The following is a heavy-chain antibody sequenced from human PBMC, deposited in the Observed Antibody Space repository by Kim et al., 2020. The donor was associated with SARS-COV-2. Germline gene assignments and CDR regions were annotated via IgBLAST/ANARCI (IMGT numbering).Heavy chain of an antibody. CDR2: ISSSSSYI. CDR3: ARYILVRGVTLDAFDI. J-gene: IGHJ3*02. V-gene: IGHV3-21*01. D-gene: IGHD3-10*01. CDR1: GFTFSSYS. Sequence: GGSLRLSCAASGFTFSSYSMNWVRQAPGKGLEWVSSISSSSSYIYYEDSVKGRFTISRENAKNSLYLQMNSQRAEDTSVYYCARYILVRGVTLDAFDIWGQGTMVTVSS.